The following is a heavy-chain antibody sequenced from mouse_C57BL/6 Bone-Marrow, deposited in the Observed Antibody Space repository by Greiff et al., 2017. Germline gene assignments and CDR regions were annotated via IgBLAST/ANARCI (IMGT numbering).Heavy chain of an antibody. CDR2: IDPENGDT. Sequence: EVQLQQSGAELVRPGASVKLSCTASGFNIKDDYMHWVKQRPEPGLEWIGWIDPENGDTEYASKFQGKATITADTSSNTAYLQLSSLTSEDTAVYYCTSYGSFDYWGQGTTLTVSS. V-gene: IGHV14-4*01. CDR1: GFNIKDDY. D-gene: IGHD1-1*01. CDR3: TSYGSFDY. J-gene: IGHJ2*01.